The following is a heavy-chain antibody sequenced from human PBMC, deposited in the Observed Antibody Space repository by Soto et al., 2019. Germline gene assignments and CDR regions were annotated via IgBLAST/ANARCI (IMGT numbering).Heavy chain of an antibody. V-gene: IGHV3-30*18. CDR2: ISYEGSHK. D-gene: IGHD1-1*01. CDR3: AKDFELPDGDYYHYGMDV. CDR1: GFFFSSHG. J-gene: IGHJ6*02. Sequence: QVQLVESGGGMVQPGGSLTLSCVASGFFFSSHGMYWVRQAPGRGLEWVALISYEGSHKYYVDSVKGRFTISRDNSKKTVYLHMTSLRAEDTALYYCAKDFELPDGDYYHYGMDVWGQGTTVSVSS.